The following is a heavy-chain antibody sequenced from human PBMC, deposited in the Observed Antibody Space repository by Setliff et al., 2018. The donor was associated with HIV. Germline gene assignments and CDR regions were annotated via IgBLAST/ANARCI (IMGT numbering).Heavy chain of an antibody. V-gene: IGHV3-30*03. CDR1: GFTLSSYS. CDR3: ARDRGYYYDTSGYYYGGNAFDI. CDR2: TSYDGSTK. D-gene: IGHD3-22*01. J-gene: IGHJ3*02. Sequence: PGGSLRLSCAASGFTLSSYSMNWVRQAPGKGLEWVAVTSYDGSTKYCTDGRFTISRDSSKSTLYLQMNSLRVEDTAVYYCARDRGYYYDTSGYYYGGNAFDIWGQGTMVTVSS.